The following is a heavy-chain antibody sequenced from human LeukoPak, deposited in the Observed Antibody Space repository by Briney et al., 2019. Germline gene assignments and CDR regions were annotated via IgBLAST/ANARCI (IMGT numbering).Heavy chain of an antibody. D-gene: IGHD2-2*02. J-gene: IGHJ5*02. V-gene: IGHV4-38-2*01. CDR2: IYHSGST. CDR1: GYSISGGYY. Sequence: SETLSLTCAVSGYSISGGYYWAWIRQPPGKGLEWIGSIYHSGSTYYNPSLKSRVTISVDTSKNQFSLKLSSVTAADTAVYYCARHLIVVVPAAIPTRGNWFDPWGQGTLVTVSS. CDR3: ARHLIVVVPAAIPTRGNWFDP.